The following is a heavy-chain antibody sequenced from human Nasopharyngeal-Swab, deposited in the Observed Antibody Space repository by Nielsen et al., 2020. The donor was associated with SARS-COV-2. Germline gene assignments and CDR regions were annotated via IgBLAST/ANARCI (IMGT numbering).Heavy chain of an antibody. CDR3: AKDLGYCSSTSCAAGSFDY. Sequence: LSLTCAAPGFTFSSYGMHWVRQAPGKGLEWVAFIRYDGSNKYYADSVKGRFTISRDNSKNTLYLQMNSLRAEDTAVYYCAKDLGYCSSTSCAAGSFDYWGQGTLVAVSS. J-gene: IGHJ4*02. D-gene: IGHD2-2*01. V-gene: IGHV3-30*02. CDR2: IRYDGSNK. CDR1: GFTFSSYG.